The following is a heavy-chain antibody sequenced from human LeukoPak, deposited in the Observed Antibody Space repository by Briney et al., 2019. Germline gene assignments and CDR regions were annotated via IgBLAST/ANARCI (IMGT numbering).Heavy chain of an antibody. D-gene: IGHD3-3*02. CDR1: GFTFSSYG. CDR2: IWYDGSNK. J-gene: IGHJ4*02. Sequence: GGSLRLSCAASGFTFSSYGMHWVRQAPGKGLEWVAVIWYDGSNKYYADSVKGRFTISRDNAKNSLYLQMTSLRAEDTAVYYCARDNTFCLDYWGQGALVTVSS. CDR3: ARDNTFCLDY. V-gene: IGHV3-33*01.